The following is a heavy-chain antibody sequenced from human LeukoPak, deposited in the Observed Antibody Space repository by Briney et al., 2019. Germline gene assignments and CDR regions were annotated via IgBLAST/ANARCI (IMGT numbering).Heavy chain of an antibody. D-gene: IGHD3-10*01. V-gene: IGHV4-30-4*01. Sequence: PSQTLSLTCTVSGGSISSGDYFWTWFRQPPGKVLEWIAYINYSGRGNYNPSLKSRVTISVDTSKNQFSLKLSSVTAADTAVYYCASFPGSGSYRLNYFDYWGQGTLVTVSS. J-gene: IGHJ4*02. CDR1: GGSISSGDYF. CDR2: INYSGRG. CDR3: ASFPGSGSYRLNYFDY.